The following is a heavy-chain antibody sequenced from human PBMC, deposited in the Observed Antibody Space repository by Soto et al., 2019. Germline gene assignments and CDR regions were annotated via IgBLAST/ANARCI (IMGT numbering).Heavy chain of an antibody. CDR1: GYSFTNYW. Sequence: GGSLKISCKGSGYSFTNYWISWVRQMPGKGLEWMGMIDPSDSYTNYSPSFQGHVTISADKSISTAYLQWSSLKASDTAMYYCARSGTTGTTEWFDPWGQGTLVTVSS. CDR2: IDPSDSYT. D-gene: IGHD1-1*01. V-gene: IGHV5-10-1*01. CDR3: ARSGTTGTTEWFDP. J-gene: IGHJ5*02.